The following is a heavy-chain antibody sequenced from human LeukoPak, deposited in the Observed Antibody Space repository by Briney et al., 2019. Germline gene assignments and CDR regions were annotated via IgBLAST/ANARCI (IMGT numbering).Heavy chain of an antibody. D-gene: IGHD3-22*01. CDR2: VSGSGGST. CDR1: GFTFSSYA. V-gene: IGHV3-23*01. Sequence: PGGSLRLSCAASGFTFSSYAMHWVRQAPGKGLEWVSVVSGSGGSTYYADSVKGRFTISRDNTKNSLYLQMNSLRAEDTATYYCARVHQGKNSPRYYYDSSSYYYNFDYWGQGTLVTVSS. J-gene: IGHJ4*02. CDR3: ARVHQGKNSPRYYYDSSSYYYNFDY.